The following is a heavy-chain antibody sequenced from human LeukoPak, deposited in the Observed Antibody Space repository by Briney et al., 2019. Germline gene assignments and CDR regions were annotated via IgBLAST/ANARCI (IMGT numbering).Heavy chain of an antibody. CDR1: GGSISSGGYS. D-gene: IGHD4-17*01. Sequence: SQTLSLTCAVSGGSISSGGYSWSWIRQPPGKGLEWIGYIYHSGSTYYNPSLKSRVTISVDTSKNQFSLKLSSVTAADTAVYYCARAQPNDYGDHGSFDYWGQGTLVTVSS. V-gene: IGHV4-30-2*01. J-gene: IGHJ4*02. CDR2: IYHSGST. CDR3: ARAQPNDYGDHGSFDY.